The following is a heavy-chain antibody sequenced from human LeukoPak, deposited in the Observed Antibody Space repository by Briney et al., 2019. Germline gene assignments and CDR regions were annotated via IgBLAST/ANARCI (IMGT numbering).Heavy chain of an antibody. CDR2: MNPNSGNT. Sequence: ASVKVSCKASGYTFTSYDINWVRQATGQGLEWMGWMNPNSGNTGYAQKFQGRVTMTRNTSISTAYMELSRLRYEDTAVYYCARHHTTIAAAGNDYWGQGTLVTVSS. CDR1: GYTFTSYD. D-gene: IGHD6-13*01. CDR3: ARHHTTIAAAGNDY. V-gene: IGHV1-8*01. J-gene: IGHJ4*02.